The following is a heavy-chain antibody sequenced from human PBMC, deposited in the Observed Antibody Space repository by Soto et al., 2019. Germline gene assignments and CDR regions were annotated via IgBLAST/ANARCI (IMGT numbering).Heavy chain of an antibody. CDR3: AKDLHWGQSDY. D-gene: IGHD3-16*01. CDR2: INTDGTST. V-gene: IGHV3-74*03. Sequence: EVQLVESGGGLVQPGGSLRLSCAVSGFTFSSYWMHWFRQDPGNGLVWVSSINTDGTSTQYADSVRGRFTVSRDNAKKTVYLQMISLRSGDTAVYYCAKDLHWGQSDYWGQGTLVVVSS. J-gene: IGHJ4*02. CDR1: GFTFSSYW.